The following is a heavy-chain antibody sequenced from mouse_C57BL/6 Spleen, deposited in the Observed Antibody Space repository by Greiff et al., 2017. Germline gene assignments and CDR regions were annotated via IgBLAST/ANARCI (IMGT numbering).Heavy chain of an antibody. V-gene: IGHV1-64*01. J-gene: IGHJ3*01. CDR2: IHPNSGST. CDR1: GYTFTSYW. Sequence: QVQLQQPGAELVKPGASVKLSCKASGYTFTSYWMHWVKQRPGQGLEWIGMIHPNSGSTNYNEKFQSTATLTVDKSSSTAYMELSSLTSEDSAVYYGARKEEDCSGHSTYWGQGTLVTVSA. D-gene: IGHD3-2*01. CDR3: ARKEEDCSGHSTY.